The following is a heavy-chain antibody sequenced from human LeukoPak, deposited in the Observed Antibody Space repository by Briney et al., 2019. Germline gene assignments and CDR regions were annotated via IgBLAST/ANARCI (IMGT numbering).Heavy chain of an antibody. CDR1: GGSISSSSYY. Sequence: SETLSLTCTVSGGSISSSSYYWGWIRQPPGKGLEWIGSIYYSGSTNYNPSLKSRVTISVDTSKNQFSLKLSSVTAADTAVYYCARVYRARSYYYDSSGHFDYWGQGTLVTVSS. CDR3: ARVYRARSYYYDSSGHFDY. V-gene: IGHV4-39*07. CDR2: IYYSGST. D-gene: IGHD3-22*01. J-gene: IGHJ4*02.